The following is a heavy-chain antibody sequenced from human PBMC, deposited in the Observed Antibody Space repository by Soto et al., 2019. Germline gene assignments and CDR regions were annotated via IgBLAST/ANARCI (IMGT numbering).Heavy chain of an antibody. Sequence: EVQLVESGGGLIHPGGSLRLSCAASGFTVSIKYMTSVRQAPGKGLEWVSVIYRGGSTYYADSVKGRFTISRDNSKNTLYLQMNSLRAEDTAVYYCATIAARPDWGQGTLVTVSS. D-gene: IGHD6-6*01. J-gene: IGHJ4*02. CDR2: IYRGGST. CDR1: GFTVSIKY. V-gene: IGHV3-53*01. CDR3: ATIAARPD.